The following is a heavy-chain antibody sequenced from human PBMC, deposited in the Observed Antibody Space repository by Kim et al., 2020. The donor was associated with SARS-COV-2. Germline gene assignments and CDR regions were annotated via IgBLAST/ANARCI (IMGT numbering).Heavy chain of an antibody. J-gene: IGHJ5*02. CDR1: GGSISSSSYY. CDR2: IYYSGST. D-gene: IGHD6-13*01. V-gene: IGHV4-39*07. CDR3: ARVHDIIAEAGMVWFDP. Sequence: SETLSLTCTVSGGSISSSSYYWGWIRQPPGKGLEWIGSIYYSGSTYYNPSLKSRVTISVDTSKNQFSLKLSSVTAADTAVYYCARVHDIIAEAGMVWFDPWGQGTLVTVSS.